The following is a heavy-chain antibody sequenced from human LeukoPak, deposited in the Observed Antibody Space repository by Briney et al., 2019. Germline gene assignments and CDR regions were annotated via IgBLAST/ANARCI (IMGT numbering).Heavy chain of an antibody. CDR2: INPSGSST. CDR1: GYSFTSYN. D-gene: IGHD1-26*01. V-gene: IGHV1-46*01. J-gene: IGHJ5*02. Sequence: ASVKVSCKASGYSFTSYNMHWVRQTPGQGLEWMGLINPSGSSTTYAQKFQGRVTMTRDMFTSTDYMELTSLTSDDTAVYYCARDNSVGETAWWFDPWGQGTLVTVSS. CDR3: ARDNSVGETAWWFDP.